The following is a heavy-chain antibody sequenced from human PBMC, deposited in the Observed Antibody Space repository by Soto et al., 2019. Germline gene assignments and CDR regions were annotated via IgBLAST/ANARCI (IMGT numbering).Heavy chain of an antibody. CDR1: GYSFATYG. V-gene: IGHV1-18*04. Sequence: ASVKVSCKASGYSFATYGFSWVRQAPGQGLECVGWISAHNGDTHYSQKFQGRVTLTTDTSTNTGYMELRSLTSDDTAVYFCPSEPIFYNAATCDIPFGPWGQGTLVTASS. D-gene: IGHD3-16*01. J-gene: IGHJ5*02. CDR3: PSEPIFYNAATCDIPFGP. CDR2: ISAHNGDT.